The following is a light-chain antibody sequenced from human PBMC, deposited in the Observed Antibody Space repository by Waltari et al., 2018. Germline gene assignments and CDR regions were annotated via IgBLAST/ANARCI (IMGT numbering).Light chain of an antibody. CDR2: RDS. Sequence: SYELTQPLSASVALAQTASPTRGGSDIGTKEGHRYQQKTGQAPARALYRDSSRPSGIPERFSGSNSGTTATLTISGAQAGDEADYYCQVWDTRKNWVFGGGTKLTVL. CDR1: DIGTKE. J-gene: IGLJ3*02. V-gene: IGLV3-9*01. CDR3: QVWDTRKNWV.